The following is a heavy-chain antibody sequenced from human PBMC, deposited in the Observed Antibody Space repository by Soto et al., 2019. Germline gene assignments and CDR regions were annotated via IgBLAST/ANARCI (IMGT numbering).Heavy chain of an antibody. CDR3: ARGDTYFDY. Sequence: SETLSLTCTVSGGSVSSGNDYWSWIRQPPGKGLEWIGYIYYSGSTNYNPSLKSRVTMSVDTSKNQFSLKLTSVTAADTAVYYCARGDTYFDYWGQGTLVTVSS. J-gene: IGHJ4*02. D-gene: IGHD5-18*01. CDR2: IYYSGST. CDR1: GGSVSSGNDY. V-gene: IGHV4-61*01.